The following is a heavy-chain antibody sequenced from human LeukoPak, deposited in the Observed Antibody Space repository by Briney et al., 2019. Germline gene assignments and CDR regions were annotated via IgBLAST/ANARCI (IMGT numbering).Heavy chain of an antibody. J-gene: IGHJ4*02. CDR2: ISNSGGST. CDR1: GFTFSSYG. V-gene: IGHV3-23*01. D-gene: IGHD2-2*02. CDR3: ANSYCSSTSCYMKWFYFDY. Sequence: GGSLRLSCAASGFTFSSYGMTWVRQAPGKGLEWVSGISNSGGSTYYADSVKGRFTISRDNSKNTLYLQMNSLRAEDTAVYYCANSYCSSTSCYMKWFYFDYWGQGTLVTVSS.